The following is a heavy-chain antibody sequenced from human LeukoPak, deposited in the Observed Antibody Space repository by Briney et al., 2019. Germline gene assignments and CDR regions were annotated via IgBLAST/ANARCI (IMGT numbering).Heavy chain of an antibody. V-gene: IGHV1-2*02. D-gene: IGHD2-15*01. CDR2: INPSGGGT. CDR1: GYTFTGYY. J-gene: IGHJ3*02. CDR3: ARGDIVVVVAATGAFDI. Sequence: ASVKVSCKASGYTFTGYYMHWVRQAPGQGLGWMGWINPSGGGTNYAQKFQGRVTMTRDTSISTAYMELSRLTSDDTAVYYCARGDIVVVVAATGAFDIWGQGTMVTVSS.